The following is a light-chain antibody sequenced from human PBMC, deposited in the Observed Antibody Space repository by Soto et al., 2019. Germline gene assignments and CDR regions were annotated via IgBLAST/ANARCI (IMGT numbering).Light chain of an antibody. V-gene: IGKV3-20*01. CDR3: QQYGSSPLIT. J-gene: IGKJ5*01. Sequence: IVLTQSPATLSLSPGKRATLSCRASQSVSSNLAWYQQKPGQAPRLLIYGASTRGTDIPARFSGSGSGTDFTLTISRLEPEDFAVYYCQQYGSSPLITFGQGTRLEIK. CDR1: QSVSSN. CDR2: GAS.